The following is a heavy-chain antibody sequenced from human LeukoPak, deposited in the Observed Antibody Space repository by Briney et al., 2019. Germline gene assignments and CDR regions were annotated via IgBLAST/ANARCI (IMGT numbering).Heavy chain of an antibody. CDR3: ASTVSDSDY. CDR1: GGSVTSGSYF. J-gene: IGHJ4*02. V-gene: IGHV4-39*07. Sequence: SETLSLTCTVSGGSVTSGSYFWSWIRQPPGKGLEWIGEINHSGSTNYNPSLKSRVTVSVDTSKNQFSLKLSSVTAADTAVYYCASTVSDSDYWGQGTLVTVSS. CDR2: INHSGST. D-gene: IGHD3-22*01.